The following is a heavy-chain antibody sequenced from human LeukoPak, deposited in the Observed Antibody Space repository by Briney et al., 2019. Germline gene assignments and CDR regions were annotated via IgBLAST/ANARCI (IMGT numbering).Heavy chain of an antibody. CDR3: ARDTGGGYSCYDC. Sequence: GGSLRLSCAASGFTFSSNWMTWIRQAPGKGLEWVANIKQDGSEKYYVDSVKGRFTISRDNAKNSLYLQMNSLRAEDTAVYYCARDTGGGYSCYDCWGQGTLVTVSS. J-gene: IGHJ4*02. CDR2: IKQDGSEK. CDR1: GFTFSSNW. V-gene: IGHV3-7*01. D-gene: IGHD5-18*01.